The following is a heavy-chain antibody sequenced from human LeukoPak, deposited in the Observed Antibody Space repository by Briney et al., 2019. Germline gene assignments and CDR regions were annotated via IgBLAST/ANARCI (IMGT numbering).Heavy chain of an antibody. CDR1: GGSISSGGYS. D-gene: IGHD3-9*01. V-gene: IGHV4-30-2*01. CDR2: IYHSGST. Sequence: PSQTLSLTCAVSGGSISSGGYSWSWIRQPPGKGLEWIGYIYHSGSTYYNPSLKSRVTISVGRSKNQFSLKLSSVTAADTAVYYCARGGNDILTGYYLPDYWGQGTLVTVSS. CDR3: ARGGNDILTGYYLPDY. J-gene: IGHJ4*02.